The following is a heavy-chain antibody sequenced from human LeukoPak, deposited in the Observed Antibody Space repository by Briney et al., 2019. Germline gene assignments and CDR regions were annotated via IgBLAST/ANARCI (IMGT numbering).Heavy chain of an antibody. Sequence: PSETLSLTCIVSGGAITSHYWTWVRQSPVKGLEWIGDISNSGSTSYNPSLKSRVTISIDTSKNQFSLKLSSVTAADTAVYYCARAARPTNNWFDPWGQGTLVTVSS. J-gene: IGHJ5*02. D-gene: IGHD6-6*01. V-gene: IGHV4-59*08. CDR3: ARAARPTNNWFDP. CDR2: ISNSGST. CDR1: GGAITSHY.